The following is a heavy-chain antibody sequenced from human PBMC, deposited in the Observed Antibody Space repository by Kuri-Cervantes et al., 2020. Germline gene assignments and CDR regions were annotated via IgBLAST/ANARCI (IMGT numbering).Heavy chain of an antibody. J-gene: IGHJ6*03. CDR2: ISSSGSTI. CDR1: GFTFSSYS. D-gene: IGHD2-2*01. V-gene: IGHV3-48*04. Sequence: GGSLRLSCAASGFTFSSYSMNWVRQAPGKGLEWVSYISSSGSTIYYADSVKGRFTISRDNAKNSLYLRMNSLRAEDTAVYYCAKSSAVCSSTSCSPWWDYYYYMDVWGKGTTVTVSS. CDR3: AKSSAVCSSTSCSPWWDYYYYMDV.